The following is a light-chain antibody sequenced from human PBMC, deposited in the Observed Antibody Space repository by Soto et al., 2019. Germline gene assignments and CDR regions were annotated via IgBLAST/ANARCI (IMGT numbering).Light chain of an antibody. CDR1: QSLTSSY. CDR3: QQYDNSPPCT. J-gene: IGKJ1*01. CDR2: DTS. V-gene: IGKV3-20*01. Sequence: EIVLTQSPGTLSLSPGERATLSCRASQSLTSSYLAWYQQKPGQSPRLLIYDTSKRATGIPDRFSGSGSGTDFTLTISRLEPEDFAVYYCQQYDNSPPCTFGQGTKVDIK.